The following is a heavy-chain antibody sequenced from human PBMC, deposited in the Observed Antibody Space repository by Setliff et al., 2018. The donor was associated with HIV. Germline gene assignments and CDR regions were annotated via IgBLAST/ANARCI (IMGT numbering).Heavy chain of an antibody. Sequence: GGSLRLSCTASGFTFGDYAMSWVRQAPGKGLEWVSYISMSSHTSVIYSDSVKGRFTISRDNARNSFYLQMNSLRVDDTAVYYCARGYYGSDLQNAMDVWGQGTTVTVSS. CDR1: GFTFGDYA. CDR2: ISMSSHTSV. CDR3: ARGYYGSDLQNAMDV. V-gene: IGHV3-48*01. J-gene: IGHJ6*02. D-gene: IGHD3-10*01.